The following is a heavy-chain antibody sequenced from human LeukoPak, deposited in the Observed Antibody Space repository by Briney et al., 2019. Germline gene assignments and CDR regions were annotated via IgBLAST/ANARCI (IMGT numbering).Heavy chain of an antibody. CDR3: ARGIVVVTEYYFDY. D-gene: IGHD3-22*01. Sequence: PSETLSLTCTVSGGSISSSSYYWGWIRQPPGKGLEWIGYIYYSGSTNYNPSLKSRVTISVDTSKNQFSLKLSSVTAADTAVYYCARGIVVVTEYYFDYWGQGTLVTVSS. J-gene: IGHJ4*02. CDR1: GGSISSSSYY. CDR2: IYYSGST. V-gene: IGHV4-61*05.